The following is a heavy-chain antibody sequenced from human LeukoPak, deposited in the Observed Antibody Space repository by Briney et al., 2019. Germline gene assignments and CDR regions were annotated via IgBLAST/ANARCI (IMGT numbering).Heavy chain of an antibody. Sequence: GASVKVSCKASGYTFTGYYMHWVRQAPGQGLEWMGWINPNSGGTNYAQKLQGRVTMTTDTSTSTAYMELRSLRSDDTAVYYCARVQQLDLNWFDPWGQGTLVTVSS. CDR1: GYTFTGYY. CDR3: ARVQQLDLNWFDP. V-gene: IGHV1-2*02. D-gene: IGHD6-13*01. J-gene: IGHJ5*02. CDR2: INPNSGGT.